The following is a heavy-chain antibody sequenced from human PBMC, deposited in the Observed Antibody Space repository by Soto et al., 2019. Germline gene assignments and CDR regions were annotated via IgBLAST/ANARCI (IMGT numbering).Heavy chain of an antibody. CDR1: GFTFSSYG. D-gene: IGHD3-10*01. Sequence: PGGSLRLSCAASGFTFSSYGMHWVRQAPGKGLEWVAVISYDGSNKYYADSVKGRFTISRDNSKNTLYLQMNSLRAEDTAVYYCAKDLGVRGVILPYYYYGMDVWGQGTTVTVSS. CDR2: ISYDGSNK. V-gene: IGHV3-30*18. CDR3: AKDLGVRGVILPYYYYGMDV. J-gene: IGHJ6*02.